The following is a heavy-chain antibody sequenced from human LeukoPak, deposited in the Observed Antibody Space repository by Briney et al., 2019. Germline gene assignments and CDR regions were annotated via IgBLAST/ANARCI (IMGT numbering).Heavy chain of an antibody. J-gene: IGHJ6*03. CDR2: ISWNSFTI. V-gene: IGHV3-9*01. D-gene: IGHD2/OR15-2a*01. CDR3: ARGEFGDYYYFYMDV. Sequence: GRSLRLSCAASGFTFDDYAMHWVRQAPGKGLEWVSGISWNSFTIGYADSVKGRFTISRDDAKNSLFLQMNSLRAEDTATYYCARGEFGDYYYFYMDVWGKGTTVTVSS. CDR1: GFTFDDYA.